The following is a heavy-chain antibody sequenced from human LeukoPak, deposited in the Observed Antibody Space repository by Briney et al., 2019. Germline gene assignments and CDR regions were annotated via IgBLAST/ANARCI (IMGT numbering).Heavy chain of an antibody. CDR3: ARDGPAATFDY. Sequence: PSETLSLTCTVSGGSISSGSYYWGWIRQPPGKGLEWIGSIYYSGSTYYNPSLKSRVTISVDRSKNQFSLKLSSVTAADTAVYYCARDGPAATFDYWGQGTLVTVSS. CDR1: GGSISSGSYY. V-gene: IGHV4-39*07. J-gene: IGHJ4*02. D-gene: IGHD2-2*01. CDR2: IYYSGST.